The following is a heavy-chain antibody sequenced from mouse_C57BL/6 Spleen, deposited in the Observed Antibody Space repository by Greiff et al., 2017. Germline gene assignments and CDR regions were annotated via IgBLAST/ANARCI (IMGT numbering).Heavy chain of an antibody. CDR1: GYSFTSYY. CDR2: IYPGSGNT. J-gene: IGHJ4*01. V-gene: IGHV1-66*01. Sequence: VKLVESGPELVKPGASVKISCKASGYSFTSYYIHWVKQRPGQGLEWIGWIYPGSGNTKYNEKFKGKATLTADTSSSTAYMQLSSLTSEDSAVYYCARCYGSSAYYAMDYWGQGTSVTVSS. CDR3: ARCYGSSAYYAMDY. D-gene: IGHD1-1*01.